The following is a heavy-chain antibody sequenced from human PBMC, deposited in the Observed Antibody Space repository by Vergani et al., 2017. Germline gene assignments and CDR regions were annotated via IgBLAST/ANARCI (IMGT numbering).Heavy chain of an antibody. Sequence: QVLLQESGPGLVKPSETLSLTCTVSGGSVDSRKHYWGWIRQPPGKGLEWIGTVSYSGATYYTPSLKNRVKVSLNTSENQFSLQMSSVTAADTAVYYCVRDFPRGYYYVSGAYHSYGMDVWGQGTTVTVSS. J-gene: IGHJ6*02. CDR1: GGSVDSRKHY. CDR3: VRDFPRGYYYVSGAYHSYGMDV. D-gene: IGHD3-10*02. V-gene: IGHV4-39*02. CDR2: VSYSGAT.